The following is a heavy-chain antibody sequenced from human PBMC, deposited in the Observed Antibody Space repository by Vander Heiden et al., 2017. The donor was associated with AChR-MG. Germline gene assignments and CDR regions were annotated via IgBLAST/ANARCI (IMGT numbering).Heavy chain of an antibody. Sequence: QITLKESGPTLVKPTQTLTVTCTFSGFSLTTSGVGVGWIRQPPGKALEWLALIYWDDDKHYSPSLKSRLTITMDTSRNQVVLTMTSMDPVDTATYYCAQFTTGYFYGVDVWGPGTTVTVSS. D-gene: IGHD2-2*01. CDR2: IYWDDDK. CDR3: AQFTTGYFYGVDV. J-gene: IGHJ6*02. V-gene: IGHV2-5*02. CDR1: GFSLTTSGVG.